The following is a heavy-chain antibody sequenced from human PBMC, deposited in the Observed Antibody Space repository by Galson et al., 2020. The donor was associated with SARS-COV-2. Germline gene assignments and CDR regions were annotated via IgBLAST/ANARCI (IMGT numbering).Heavy chain of an antibody. Sequence: PGGYLRLSCAASGFIFESYDFSWVRQAPGQGLEWISQIEYHGRVTRYLDSVNGRFTVSRDNSKNIVYLQMDNLRAGDTAMYFCAKHNVRAYDYWCEGTLVTVSS. D-gene: IGHD3-10*02. CDR1: GFIFESYD. CDR2: IEYHGRVT. V-gene: IGHV3-23*01. CDR3: AKHNVRAYDY. J-gene: IGHJ4*02.